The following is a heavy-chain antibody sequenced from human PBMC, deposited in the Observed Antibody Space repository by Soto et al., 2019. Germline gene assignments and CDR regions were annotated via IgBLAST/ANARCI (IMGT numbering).Heavy chain of an antibody. CDR2: IYDSGST. CDR3: ARDSATSGSYGYYFDY. Sequence: SETLSLTCTVSGGSVSSGSHYWSWIRQPPGKALEWIGYIYDSGSTNYNPSLKSRVTMSVDTSKNQLSLRLSSLTAVDTAVYYCARDSATSGSYGYYFDYWGQGTLVTVSS. CDR1: GGSVSSGSHY. J-gene: IGHJ4*02. D-gene: IGHD3-10*01. V-gene: IGHV4-61*01.